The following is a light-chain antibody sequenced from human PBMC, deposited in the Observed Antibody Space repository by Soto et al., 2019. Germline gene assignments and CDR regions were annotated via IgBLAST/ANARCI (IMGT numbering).Light chain of an antibody. CDR1: QNVFSNF. V-gene: IGKV3-20*01. Sequence: ETVLTQSPGTLSLSPGDRATLSCRASQNVFSNFVGWYQQRPGQARRLLIYGTSTRATDIPDRFSGSGSGTYFTRPISRQEPDDFALYFCHQYGNSPLTVGPGTKVD. CDR3: HQYGNSPLT. CDR2: GTS. J-gene: IGKJ3*01.